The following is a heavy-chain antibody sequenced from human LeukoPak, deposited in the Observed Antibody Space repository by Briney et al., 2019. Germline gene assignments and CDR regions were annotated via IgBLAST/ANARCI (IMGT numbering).Heavy chain of an antibody. Sequence: GRSLRLSCAASGFTFSSYGMHWVRQAPGKGLEWVAVIWYDGSNKYYADSVKGRFTISRDNSKNTLYLQMNSLRAEDTAVYHCARGPRYCSGGSCYYYGMDVWGQGTTVTVSS. J-gene: IGHJ6*02. CDR1: GFTFSSYG. D-gene: IGHD2-15*01. CDR2: IWYDGSNK. V-gene: IGHV3-33*01. CDR3: ARGPRYCSGGSCYYYGMDV.